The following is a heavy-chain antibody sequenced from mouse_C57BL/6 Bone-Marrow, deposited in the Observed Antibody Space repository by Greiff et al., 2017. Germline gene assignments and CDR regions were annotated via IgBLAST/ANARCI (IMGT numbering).Heavy chain of an antibody. J-gene: IGHJ3*01. Sequence: QVQLQQPGAELVMPGASVKLSCKASGYTFTSYWMHWVKQRPGQGLEWIGESDPSDSSTQYNQKFKGKSTLTVDKSSRTAYMQLSLLSSEDSAVYYCANLLAYWGQGTIVTVSA. V-gene: IGHV1-69*01. CDR2: SDPSDSST. CDR1: GYTFTSYW. CDR3: ANLLAY.